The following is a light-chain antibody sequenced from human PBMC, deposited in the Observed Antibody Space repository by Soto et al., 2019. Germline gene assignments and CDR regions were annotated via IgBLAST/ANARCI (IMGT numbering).Light chain of an antibody. J-gene: IGLJ2*01. V-gene: IGLV2-14*01. Sequence: QSALTQPASVSGSPGQSITISCIGTSSDVGGYNFVSWYQQHPGKAPKLMIYEVSNRPSGVSTRFSGSKAGNTASLTISGLQAEDEDDYYCFSYRSTGILLFGGGTKVTVL. CDR1: SSDVGGYNF. CDR3: FSYRSTGILL. CDR2: EVS.